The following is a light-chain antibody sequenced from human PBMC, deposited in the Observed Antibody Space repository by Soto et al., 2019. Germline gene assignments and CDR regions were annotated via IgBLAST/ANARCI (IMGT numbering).Light chain of an antibody. CDR1: QSISSC. Sequence: DIQMTQSPSTLSASVGDRVTITCRASQSISSCLAWYQQKPGKAPKLLIYDASSLESGVPSRFSGCGSATEFTLTINNLQPDDFATYKWQQYNRYSLTFGGGTKVKIK. CDR3: QQYNRYSLT. J-gene: IGKJ4*01. V-gene: IGKV1-5*01. CDR2: DAS.